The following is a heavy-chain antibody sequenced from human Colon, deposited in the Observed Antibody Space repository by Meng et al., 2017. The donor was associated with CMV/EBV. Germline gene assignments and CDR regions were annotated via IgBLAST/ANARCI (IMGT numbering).Heavy chain of an antibody. CDR2: ISSGSDTR. J-gene: IGHJ6*02. V-gene: IGHV3-48*04. CDR1: GFTFRIYT. Sequence: GGSLRLSCVASGFTFRIYTIHWVRQAPGKGLEWVSQISSGSDTRYHADSVKGRLSISRDNARNSVYLEMNSLRVEDTAVYYCARDRRMTTSRGKKYYYYGLDVWGQGTTVTVSS. D-gene: IGHD1-1*01. CDR3: ARDRRMTTSRGKKYYYYGLDV.